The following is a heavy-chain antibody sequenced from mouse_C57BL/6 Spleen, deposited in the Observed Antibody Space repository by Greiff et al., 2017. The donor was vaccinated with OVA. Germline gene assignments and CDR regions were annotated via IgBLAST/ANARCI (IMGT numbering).Heavy chain of an antibody. J-gene: IGHJ4*01. D-gene: IGHD2-1*01. CDR3: ARSGVYGNPYAMDY. CDR2: IDPSDSDT. Sequence: QVQLQQPGAELVRPGSSVKLSCKASGYTFTSYWMHWVKQRPIQGLEWIGNIDPSDSDTHYNQKFKDKATLTVDKSSSTAYMQLSSLTSEDSAVYYCARSGVYGNPYAMDYWGQGTSVTVSS. CDR1: GYTFTSYW. V-gene: IGHV1-52*01.